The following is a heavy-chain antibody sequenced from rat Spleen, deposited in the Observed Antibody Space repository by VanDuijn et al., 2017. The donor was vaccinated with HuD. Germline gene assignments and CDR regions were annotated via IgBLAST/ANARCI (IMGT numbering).Heavy chain of an antibody. V-gene: IGHV2-6*01. Sequence: QVQLRESGPGLVQPSETLSLTCTVSGFSLTSYSVSWVRQPPGKGLEWIAAISSGGSTYYNSALKSRLSISRDTSKSQVFLKMNSLQIEDTATYYCARGNYYDGYYPFDYWGQGVMVRVSS. D-gene: IGHD1-12*03. CDR1: GFSLTSYS. CDR2: ISSGGST. CDR3: ARGNYYDGYYPFDY. J-gene: IGHJ2*01.